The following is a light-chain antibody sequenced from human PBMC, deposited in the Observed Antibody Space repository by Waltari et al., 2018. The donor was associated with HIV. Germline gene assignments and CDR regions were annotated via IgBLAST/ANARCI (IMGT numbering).Light chain of an antibody. CDR2: SHN. J-gene: IGLJ3*02. CDR3: AAWDDSLNGPV. Sequence: QSVLTQPPSASGTPGQRVPISCSGSSSNIGSHTVNWYQQPPGTAPTPLIYSHNERPSGVPDRCSVSEAGTSASLAISGLQYEDEADDYYAAWDDSLNGPVFGGGTKLTVL. V-gene: IGLV1-44*01. CDR1: SSNIGSHT.